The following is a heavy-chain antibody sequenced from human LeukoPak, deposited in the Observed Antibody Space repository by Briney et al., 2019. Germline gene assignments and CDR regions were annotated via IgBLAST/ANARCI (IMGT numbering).Heavy chain of an antibody. CDR1: GFTFSSYS. CDR3: ARVVRAVAGISYFDY. Sequence: GGSLRLSCAASGFTFSSYSMNWVRQAPGKGLEWVSSISGSSSYIYCADSVKGRFTISRDNAKNSLYLQMNSLRAEDTAVYYCARVVRAVAGISYFDYWGQGTLVTVSS. J-gene: IGHJ4*02. V-gene: IGHV3-21*01. D-gene: IGHD6-19*01. CDR2: ISGSSSYI.